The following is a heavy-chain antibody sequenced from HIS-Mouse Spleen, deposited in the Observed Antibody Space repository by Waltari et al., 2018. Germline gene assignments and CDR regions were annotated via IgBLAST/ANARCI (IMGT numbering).Heavy chain of an antibody. CDR2: IYYRGST. V-gene: IGHV4-39*07. Sequence: QLQLQESGPGLVKPSETLSLTCTVSGGSISSSSYYWGWIRQPPGEGLEWIGSIYYRGSTYCNPSLKSRVTISVDTSKNQFSLKLSSVTAADTAVYYCAREIPYSSSWYDWYFDLWGRGTLVTVSS. CDR1: GGSISSSSYY. CDR3: AREIPYSSSWYDWYFDL. D-gene: IGHD6-13*01. J-gene: IGHJ2*01.